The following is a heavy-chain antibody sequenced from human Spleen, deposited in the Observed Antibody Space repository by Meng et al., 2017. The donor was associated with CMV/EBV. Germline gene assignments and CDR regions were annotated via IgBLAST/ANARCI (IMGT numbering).Heavy chain of an antibody. J-gene: IGHJ6*02. V-gene: IGHV3-11*04. CDR3: ARDSDVAARPDYYYGMDV. Sequence: GESLKISCAASGFTFSDYYMTWIRQAPGKGLEWVSYISSSGSITKYLDSVKGRFTISRDNAKNSLYLQMNSLRAEDTAVYYCARDSDVAARPDYYYGMDVWGQGTTVTVSS. CDR1: GFTFSDYY. D-gene: IGHD6-6*01. CDR2: ISSSGSIT.